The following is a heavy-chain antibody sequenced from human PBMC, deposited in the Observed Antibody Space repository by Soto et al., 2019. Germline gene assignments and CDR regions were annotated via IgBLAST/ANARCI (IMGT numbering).Heavy chain of an antibody. J-gene: IGHJ5*02. CDR2: ISGRSGNT. V-gene: IGHV1-18*01. D-gene: IGHD2-21*02. Sequence: QVQLVQSGGEVKKPGASVKVSCKASGYSFKSYDITWVRQAPGQGLEGMGWISGRSGNTNYAQKLQGRVTITTDTSTSTAYMELRKLSSDDAAVYYCARMIMVVTANVESYYNWVDPWGHGTLVTVSS. CDR3: ARMIMVVTANVESYYNWVDP. CDR1: GYSFKSYD.